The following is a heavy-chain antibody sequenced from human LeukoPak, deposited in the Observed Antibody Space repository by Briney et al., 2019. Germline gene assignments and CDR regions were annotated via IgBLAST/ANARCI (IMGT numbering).Heavy chain of an antibody. CDR2: INPKTGDT. CDR1: GYTFTGYY. D-gene: IGHD2-2*02. CDR3: ARGLLYSPMDG. J-gene: IGHJ6*02. Sequence: ASVTVSCKASGYTFTGYYMYWVRQAPGQGLEWMGWINPKTGDTKYAQKVQGRVTMTRDTSISTAYLELSRLTSDDRAVDYGARGLLYSPMDGGGQGTTVTAS. V-gene: IGHV1-2*02.